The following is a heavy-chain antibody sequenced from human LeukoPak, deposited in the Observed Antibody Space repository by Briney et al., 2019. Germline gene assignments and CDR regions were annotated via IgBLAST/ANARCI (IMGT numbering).Heavy chain of an antibody. CDR2: INHSGST. V-gene: IGHV4-39*07. CDR3: ARTRPLGYCSGGSCYSSYYYGMDV. D-gene: IGHD2-15*01. J-gene: IGHJ6*02. Sequence: SETLSLTCTVSGGSISSSSYYWGWIRPPPGKGLEWIGEINHSGSTNYNPSLKSRVTISVDTSKNQFSLKLSSVTAADTAVYYCARTRPLGYCSGGSCYSSYYYGMDVWGQGTTVTVSS. CDR1: GGSISSSSYY.